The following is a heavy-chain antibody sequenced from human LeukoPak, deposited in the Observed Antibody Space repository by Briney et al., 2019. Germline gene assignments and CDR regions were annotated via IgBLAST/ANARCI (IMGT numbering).Heavy chain of an antibody. Sequence: GGSLRLSCAASGFTFSTYTMNWVRQAPGKGLEWVSSISASTSYINYADSVKGRFTISRDNAENSLYLQMNSLRAEDTAVYYCARDHGADYWGQGTLVTVSS. CDR2: ISASTSYI. CDR1: GFTFSTYT. D-gene: IGHD5-24*01. CDR3: ARDHGADY. J-gene: IGHJ4*02. V-gene: IGHV3-21*01.